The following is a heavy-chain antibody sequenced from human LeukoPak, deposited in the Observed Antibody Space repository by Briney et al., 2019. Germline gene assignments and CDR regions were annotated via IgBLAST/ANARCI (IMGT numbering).Heavy chain of an antibody. CDR2: IYTSGST. J-gene: IGHJ2*01. CDR3: ARDRMVVTDNYWYFDL. V-gene: IGHV4-61*02. CDR1: GGSISSGSYY. D-gene: IGHD4/OR15-4a*01. Sequence: QPSETLSLTCTVSGGSISSGSYYWSWIRQPAGKGLEWIGRIYTSGSTNYNPSLKSRVTISVDTSKNQFSLKLSSVTAADTAVYYCARDRMVVTDNYWYFDLWGRGTLVTVSP.